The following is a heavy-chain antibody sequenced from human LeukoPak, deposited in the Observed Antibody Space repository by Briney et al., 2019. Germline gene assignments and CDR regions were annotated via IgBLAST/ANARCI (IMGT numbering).Heavy chain of an antibody. CDR1: GFTFSTYD. Sequence: PGGSLRLSCGASGFTFSTYDMTWVRQAPGKGLEWVSAISGTGGSSYSAYSVKGCFTTSRDNSKTTLYLQMNSLRAEDTAVYYCAKGKVSAILNGFDPWGTGTLVTVSS. CDR3: AKGKVSAILNGFDP. CDR2: ISGTGGSS. J-gene: IGHJ5*02. D-gene: IGHD3-9*01. V-gene: IGHV3-23*01.